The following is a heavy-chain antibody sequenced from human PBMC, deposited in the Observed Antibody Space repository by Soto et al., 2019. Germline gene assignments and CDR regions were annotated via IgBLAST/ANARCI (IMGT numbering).Heavy chain of an antibody. V-gene: IGHV1-2*02. CDR3: ARDGSELLGGAFDI. CDR1: GYTFTGYY. D-gene: IGHD1-26*01. J-gene: IGHJ3*02. Sequence: ASLKVSCKASGYTFTGYYMHWVRQAPGQGLEWMGWINPNSGGTNYAQKFQGRVTMTRDTSISTAYMELSRLRSDDTAVYYCARDGSELLGGAFDIWGQGTMVTVPS. CDR2: INPNSGGT.